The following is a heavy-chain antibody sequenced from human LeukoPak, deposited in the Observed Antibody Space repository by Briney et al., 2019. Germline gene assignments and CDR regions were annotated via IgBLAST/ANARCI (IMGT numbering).Heavy chain of an antibody. Sequence: SETLSLTCTVSGGSISSYYWSWIRQPPGKGLEWIGYIYYTGSTNYNPSLKSRVTMSVDTSKNQFSLKLSSVTAADTAVYYCAREHGSGWYDYWGQGTLVTVSS. V-gene: IGHV4-59*01. J-gene: IGHJ4*02. CDR2: IYYTGST. D-gene: IGHD6-19*01. CDR3: AREHGSGWYDY. CDR1: GGSISSYY.